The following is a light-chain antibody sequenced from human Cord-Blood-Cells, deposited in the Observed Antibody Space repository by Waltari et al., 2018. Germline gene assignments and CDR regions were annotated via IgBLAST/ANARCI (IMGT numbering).Light chain of an antibody. V-gene: IGLV2-23*01. CDR3: CSYAGSSTFV. CDR2: AAS. CDR1: SSDVGSSTL. J-gene: IGLJ1*01. Sequence: QSALTQPASVSGSPGQSITISCTRTSSDVGSSTLVSWTQQHPGKAPQLMIYAASKRPSVVSNRVSGSKSGNTASLTISGLQAEDEADYYCCSYAGSSTFVFGTGTKVTVL.